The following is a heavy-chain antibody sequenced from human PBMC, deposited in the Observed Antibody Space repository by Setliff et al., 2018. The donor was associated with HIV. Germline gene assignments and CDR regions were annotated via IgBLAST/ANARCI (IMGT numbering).Heavy chain of an antibody. Sequence: SETLSLTCTVSGGSISSGSYYWSWIRQPTGKGLEWIGHIYTSGSTNYNPSLKSRVTISVDTSKNQFSLKLSSVTAADTAVYYCARERSALLWKNWFDPWGQGTLVTVSS. D-gene: IGHD3-10*01. J-gene: IGHJ5*02. CDR3: ARERSALLWKNWFDP. CDR2: IYTSGST. V-gene: IGHV4-61*09. CDR1: GGSISSGSYY.